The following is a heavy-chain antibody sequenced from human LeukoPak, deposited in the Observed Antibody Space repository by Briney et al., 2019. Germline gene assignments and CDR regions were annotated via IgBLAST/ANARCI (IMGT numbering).Heavy chain of an antibody. J-gene: IGHJ5*02. Sequence: ASVKVSCKASGYTFTGYYMHWVRQAPGQGLEWMGWINLNSGGTNYAQKFQGWVTMTRDTSISTAYMELSRLRSDDTAVYYCARAGPLMVRGVIEVYNWFDPWGQGTLVTVSS. CDR1: GYTFTGYY. CDR3: ARAGPLMVRGVIEVYNWFDP. CDR2: INLNSGGT. V-gene: IGHV1-2*04. D-gene: IGHD3-10*01.